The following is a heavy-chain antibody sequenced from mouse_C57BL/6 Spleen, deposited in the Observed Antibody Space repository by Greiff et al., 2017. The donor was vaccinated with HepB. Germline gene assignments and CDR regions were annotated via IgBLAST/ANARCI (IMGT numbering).Heavy chain of an antibody. V-gene: IGHV5-6*01. D-gene: IGHD6-1*01. CDR3: ARRAKPRGFDY. CDR2: ISSGGSYT. J-gene: IGHJ2*01. CDR1: GFTFSSYG. Sequence: EVQRVESGGDLVKPGGSLKLSCAASGFTFSSYGMSWVRQTPDKRLEWVATISSGGSYTYYPDSVKGRFTISRDNAKNTLYLQMSSLKSEDTAMYYCARRAKPRGFDYWGQGTTLTVSS.